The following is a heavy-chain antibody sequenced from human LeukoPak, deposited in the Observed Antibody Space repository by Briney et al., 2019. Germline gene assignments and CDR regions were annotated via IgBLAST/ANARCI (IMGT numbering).Heavy chain of an antibody. V-gene: IGHV3-48*03. D-gene: IGHD3-22*01. CDR1: GFTFSSYE. CDR3: ARDRGRYYYDSGNFDY. CDR2: ISSSGSTI. Sequence: PGGSLRLSCAASGFTFSSYEMNWVRQAPGKGLEWVSYISSSGSTIYYADSVKGRFTISRDNAKNSLYLRMNSLRAEDTAVYYCARDRGRYYYDSGNFDYWGQGTLVTVSS. J-gene: IGHJ4*02.